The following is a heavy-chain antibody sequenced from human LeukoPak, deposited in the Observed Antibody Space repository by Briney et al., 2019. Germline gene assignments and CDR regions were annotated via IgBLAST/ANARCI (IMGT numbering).Heavy chain of an antibody. Sequence: SQTLSLTCTVSGGSISSGSHYWSWIRQPAGKGLEWIGRIYTSGSTNYNPSLKSRVTISVDTSKNQFSLKLSSVTAADTAVYYCARSSGYSYGPLFNWFDPWGQGTLVTVSS. V-gene: IGHV4-61*02. CDR3: ARSSGYSYGPLFNWFDP. D-gene: IGHD5-18*01. J-gene: IGHJ5*02. CDR1: GGSISSGSHY. CDR2: IYTSGST.